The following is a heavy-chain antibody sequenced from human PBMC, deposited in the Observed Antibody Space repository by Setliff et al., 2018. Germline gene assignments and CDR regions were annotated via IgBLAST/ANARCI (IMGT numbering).Heavy chain of an antibody. CDR2: IKQDGSDK. CDR1: GFTFSNHW. CDR3: ARDDVRGYYMDV. J-gene: IGHJ6*03. D-gene: IGHD3-10*02. V-gene: IGHV3-7*03. Sequence: GGSLRLSCAASGFTFSNHWMTWVRQVPGKGLEWVANIKQDGSDKYYVGSVKGRFTISRDNAKNSMYLQMSSLRAEDTAVYYCARDDVRGYYMDVWGKGTTVTVSS.